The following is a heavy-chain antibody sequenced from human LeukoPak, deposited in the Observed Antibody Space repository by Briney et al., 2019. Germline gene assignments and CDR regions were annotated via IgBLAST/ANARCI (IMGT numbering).Heavy chain of an antibody. D-gene: IGHD3-22*01. V-gene: IGHV4-31*03. J-gene: IGHJ5*02. CDR1: GGSISSGGYY. CDR3: ARDVYDSSGYYYVDWFDP. CDR2: IYYSGST. Sequence: PSQTLSLTCTVSGGSISSGGYYWSWIRLHPGKGLEWIGYIYYSGSTYYNPSLKSRVTISVDTSKNQFSLKLSSVTAADTAVYYCARDVYDSSGYYYVDWFDPWGQGTLVTVSS.